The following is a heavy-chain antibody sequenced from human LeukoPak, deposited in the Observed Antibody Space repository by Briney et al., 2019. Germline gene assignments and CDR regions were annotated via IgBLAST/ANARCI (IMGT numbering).Heavy chain of an antibody. CDR3: VGGPGWVFDL. J-gene: IGHJ2*01. CDR2: IYGGGNI. CDR1: GFTVSSNY. D-gene: IGHD6-19*01. Sequence: AGGSLRLSCAASGFTVSSNYMNWVRQAPGKGLEWVSVIYGGGNIYYADSVKGRFTISRDNAKNSVYLQMNGLKAEDTAVYHCVGGPGWVFDLWGRGTLVTVSS. V-gene: IGHV3-53*01.